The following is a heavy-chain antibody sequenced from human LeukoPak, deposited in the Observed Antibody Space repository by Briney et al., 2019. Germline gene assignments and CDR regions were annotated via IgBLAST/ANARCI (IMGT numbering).Heavy chain of an antibody. CDR3: ARDWNYDSNGYTN. J-gene: IGHJ4*02. D-gene: IGHD3-22*01. V-gene: IGHV3-30*02. CDR1: GFTFSNFV. Sequence: GGALRLPCAACGFTFSNFVMHWVRQAPGKGLEGVAFIRYDGSKKYYADSVKGRFTISRDNSKNILYLQMNSLRAEDTAVYYCARDWNYDSNGYTNWGQGTLVTVSS. CDR2: IRYDGSKK.